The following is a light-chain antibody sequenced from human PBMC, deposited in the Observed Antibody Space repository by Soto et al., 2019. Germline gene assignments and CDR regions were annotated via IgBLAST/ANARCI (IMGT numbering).Light chain of an antibody. CDR2: AAS. J-gene: IGKJ3*01. V-gene: IGKV1-8*01. CDR1: QGISSY. Sequence: AIRMTQSPSSFSASTGGRVTITCRASQGISSYLAWYQQKPGKAPQLLIYAASTLQSGVPSRFSGSGSGTDFTLTISCLQSEDFATYYWQQYYSYPQFTVGPGTKVDI. CDR3: QQYYSYPQFT.